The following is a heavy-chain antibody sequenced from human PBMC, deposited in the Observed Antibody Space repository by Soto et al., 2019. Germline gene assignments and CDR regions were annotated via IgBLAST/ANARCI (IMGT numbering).Heavy chain of an antibody. CDR2: IYSGGST. CDR1: GFTVSSNY. V-gene: IGHV3-66*01. J-gene: IGHJ6*03. Sequence: QSGGSLRLSCAASGFTVSSNYMSWVRQAPGKGLEWVSVIYSGGSTYYADSVKGRFTISRDNSKNTLYLQMNSLRAEDTAVYYCARAQSGYDYYYYYYMDVWGKGTTVTVSS. D-gene: IGHD5-12*01. CDR3: ARAQSGYDYYYYYYMDV.